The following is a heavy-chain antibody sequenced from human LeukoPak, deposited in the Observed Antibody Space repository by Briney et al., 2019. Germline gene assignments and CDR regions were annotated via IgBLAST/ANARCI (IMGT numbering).Heavy chain of an antibody. CDR1: GFTFSSYG. J-gene: IGHJ4*02. CDR3: ARQWELGFYFDY. CDR2: ISTSGGST. Sequence: PGGSLRLSCAASGFTFSSYGMSWVRQAPGKGLEWVSAISTSGGSTYYADSVKGRFTISRDNSKNTLYLQMNSLRAEDTAVCYCARQWELGFYFDYWGQGTLVTVSS. V-gene: IGHV3-23*01. D-gene: IGHD1-26*01.